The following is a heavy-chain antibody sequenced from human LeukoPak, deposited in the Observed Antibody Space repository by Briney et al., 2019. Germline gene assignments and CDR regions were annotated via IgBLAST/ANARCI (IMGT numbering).Heavy chain of an antibody. CDR1: GFTFSSYA. D-gene: IGHD6-6*01. CDR3: ARAPRDIAAGYYFDY. V-gene: IGHV3-30-3*01. Sequence: GGSLRLSCAASGFTFSSYAMHWVRQAPGKGLEWVAVISYGGSNKYYADSVKGRFTISRDNSKNTLYLQMNSLRAEDTAVYYCARAPRDIAAGYYFDYWGQGTLVTVSS. J-gene: IGHJ4*02. CDR2: ISYGGSNK.